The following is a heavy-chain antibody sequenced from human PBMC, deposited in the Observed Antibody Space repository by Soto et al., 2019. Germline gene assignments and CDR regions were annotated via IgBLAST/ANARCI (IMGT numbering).Heavy chain of an antibody. CDR1: GFTFSSYW. CDR3: AREQLQVVIPDY. J-gene: IGHJ4*02. V-gene: IGHV3-7*01. Sequence: EVQLVESGGGLVQPGGSLRLSCAASGFTFSSYWMNWVRQAPGKGLEWVANIKQDGSEKYYVDSVKGRFTISRDNTKNSLYLQMNRLRADDTAVYYCAREQLQVVIPDYWGQGTLVTVSS. D-gene: IGHD6-13*01. CDR2: IKQDGSEK.